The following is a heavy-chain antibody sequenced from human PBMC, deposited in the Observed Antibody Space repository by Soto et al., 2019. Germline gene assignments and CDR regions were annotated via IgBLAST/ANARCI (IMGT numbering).Heavy chain of an antibody. V-gene: IGHV3-7*03. D-gene: IGHD1-7*01. CDR2: INRRGTST. CDR1: GFRFSDYP. Sequence: GGSLRLSCVGSGFRFSDYPLNWVRQAPGQGLEWVANINRRGTSTNCVDSVRGRFSTSRDSTRNSLYLNMDSLRVEDTATDYCSTGTPTPGLGIWGRRTTVTVAS. CDR3: STGTPTPGLGI. J-gene: IGHJ6*02.